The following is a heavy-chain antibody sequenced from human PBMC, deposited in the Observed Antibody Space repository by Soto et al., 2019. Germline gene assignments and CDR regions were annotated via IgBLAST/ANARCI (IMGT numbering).Heavy chain of an antibody. Sequence: GGSLRLSCAASGFTFSSYGMHWVRQAPGKGLEWVAVIWYDGSNKYYADSVKGRFTISRDNSKNTLYLQMNSLRAEDTAVYYCARDFGDYPSYYYYYYMDVWGKGTTVTVSS. V-gene: IGHV3-33*01. D-gene: IGHD4-17*01. J-gene: IGHJ6*03. CDR1: GFTFSSYG. CDR3: ARDFGDYPSYYYYYYMDV. CDR2: IWYDGSNK.